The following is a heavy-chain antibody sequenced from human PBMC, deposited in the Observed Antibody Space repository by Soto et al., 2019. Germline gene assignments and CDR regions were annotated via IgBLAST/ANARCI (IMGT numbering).Heavy chain of an antibody. J-gene: IGHJ4*02. CDR1: AYTFTNSG. D-gene: IGHD2-21*02. CDR2: IRVNNGDT. Sequence: VQLVQSGAEVKRPGASVKVSCKASAYTFTNSGFSWVRQAPGQGLEGVGWIRVNNGDTHYAQKLQGRVTMTTATSTSTAFMELRSLGANDTAVYYCARDLGFSDFDGQYWGQGTLITVSS. CDR3: ARDLGFSDFDGQY. V-gene: IGHV1-18*01.